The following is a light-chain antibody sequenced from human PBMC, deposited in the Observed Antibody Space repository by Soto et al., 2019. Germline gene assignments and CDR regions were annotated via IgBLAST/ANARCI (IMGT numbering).Light chain of an antibody. J-gene: IGLJ2*01. CDR3: CSYAGSSL. CDR2: EGS. V-gene: IGLV2-23*01. CDR1: SSDVGSYNL. Sequence: QSALTQPASVSGSPGQSITISCTGTSSDVGSYNLVSWYQQHPGKAPKLTIYEGSKRPSGVSNRFSGSKSGNTASLTISGLQAEDEADYYCCSYAGSSLFGGGTKLTVL.